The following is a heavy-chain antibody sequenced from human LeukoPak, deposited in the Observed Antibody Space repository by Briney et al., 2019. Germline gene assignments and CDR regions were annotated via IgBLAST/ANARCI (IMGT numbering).Heavy chain of an antibody. Sequence: SETLSLTCNVSGGSISNYYWSWIRQPPGKGLEWIGYIYYSGSTNYNPSLKSRLTISVDKSKNQFSLRLSSVTAADTAVYYCAKPGERYGSGSYYNDYWGQGTLVTVSS. D-gene: IGHD3-10*01. V-gene: IGHV4-59*01. CDR2: IYYSGST. CDR3: AKPGERYGSGSYYNDY. CDR1: GGSISNYY. J-gene: IGHJ4*02.